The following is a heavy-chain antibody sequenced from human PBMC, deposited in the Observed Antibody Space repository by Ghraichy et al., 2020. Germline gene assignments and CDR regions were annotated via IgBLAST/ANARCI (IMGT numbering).Heavy chain of an antibody. J-gene: IGHJ6*02. CDR1: GGSISSGDYY. V-gene: IGHV4-30-4*01. Sequence: SETLSLTCTVSGGSISSGDYYWSWIRQPPGKGLEWIGYIYYSGSTYYNPSLKSRVTISVDTSKNQFSLKLSSVTAADTAVYYCARASGRYYYGMDVWGQGTTVTVSS. CDR2: IYYSGST. D-gene: IGHD3-10*01. CDR3: ARASGRYYYGMDV.